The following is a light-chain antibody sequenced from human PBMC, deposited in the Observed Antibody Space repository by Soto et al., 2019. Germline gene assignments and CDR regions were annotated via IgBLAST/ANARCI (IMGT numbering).Light chain of an antibody. Sequence: EILLTQSPDTLSLSPGERATLSCSAAQSVGTRLAWYQHKTGQAPRLLISGASSRATGIPDRFTGSGSETSFTLTISRLEPEDFALDYCQHYQSGHPITFGQGTRLEIK. V-gene: IGKV3-20*01. CDR2: GAS. CDR3: QHYQSGHPIT. J-gene: IGKJ5*01. CDR1: QSVGTR.